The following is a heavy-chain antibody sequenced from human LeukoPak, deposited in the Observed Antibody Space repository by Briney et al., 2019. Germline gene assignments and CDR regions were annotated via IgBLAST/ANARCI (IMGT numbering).Heavy chain of an antibody. D-gene: IGHD3-10*01. Sequence: GGSLRLSCAAYGFTFSSHSMNWVRQAPGKGLKWVSSISSSSSNIYYADSVKGRFTISRDNAKNSLYLQLNSLRAEDTAVYYCARDGGPRLLWFGEATAEFDYWGQGTLVTVSS. CDR1: GFTFSSHS. J-gene: IGHJ4*02. CDR3: ARDGGPRLLWFGEATAEFDY. CDR2: ISSSSSNI. V-gene: IGHV3-21*01.